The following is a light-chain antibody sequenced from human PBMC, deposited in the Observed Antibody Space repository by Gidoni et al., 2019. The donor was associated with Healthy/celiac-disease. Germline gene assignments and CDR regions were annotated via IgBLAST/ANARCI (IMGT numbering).Light chain of an antibody. J-gene: IGLJ1*01. Sequence: SYELTQPPSVSVSPGQTASITCSGDKLGDKYACWYQQKPGQSPLLVIYQDNKRPSEIPERFSGSNSGNTATLTISGTQAMDEADYYCQAWDSSTVVFGTGTKVTVL. CDR1: KLGDKY. CDR3: QAWDSSTVV. CDR2: QDN. V-gene: IGLV3-1*01.